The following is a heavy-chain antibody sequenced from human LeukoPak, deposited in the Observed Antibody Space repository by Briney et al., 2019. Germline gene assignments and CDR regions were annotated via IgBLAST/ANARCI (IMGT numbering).Heavy chain of an antibody. CDR1: GFTFSSYA. V-gene: IGHV3-30-3*01. CDR2: ISYDGSNK. CDR3: AKEEGPNNNKSPGVDY. Sequence: GRSLRLSCAASGFTFSSYAMHWVRQAPGKGLEWVAVISYDGSNKYYADSVKGRFTISRDNSKNTLYLQMNSLKTEDTAIYYCAKEEGPNNNKSPGVDYWGQGTLVTVSS. D-gene: IGHD1/OR15-1a*01. J-gene: IGHJ4*02.